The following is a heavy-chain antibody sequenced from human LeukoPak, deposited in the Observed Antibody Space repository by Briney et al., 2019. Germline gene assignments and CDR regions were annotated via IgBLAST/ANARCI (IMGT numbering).Heavy chain of an antibody. V-gene: IGHV4-34*01. CDR3: ARTRDGYLRY. D-gene: IGHD5-24*01. CDR2: IDHRGST. CDR1: GGASSSYY. J-gene: IGHJ4*02. Sequence: SETLSLTCAAYGGASSSYYCTWIRQPPGKGLEWIGEIDHRGSTHYNPSLQSRVTISIDTSKNQFSLKVSSVTAADTALYYCARTRDGYLRYWSQGSLVTVSS.